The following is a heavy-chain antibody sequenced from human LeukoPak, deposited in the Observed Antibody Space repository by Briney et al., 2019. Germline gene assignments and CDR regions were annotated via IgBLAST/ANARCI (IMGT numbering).Heavy chain of an antibody. CDR3: ARESRVLIGDGYYLDS. J-gene: IGHJ4*02. CDR2: LYVGRET. V-gene: IGHV4-4*07. D-gene: IGHD3-3*01. Sequence: SETLSLTCTVSDVSISNYYWTWIRQPAGKGLEWIGRLYVGRETDYNPSLKSRVTMSVDTSNSQFSLRLTSVTAADTATYYCARESRVLIGDGYYLDSWGPGTLITVSS. CDR1: DVSISNYY.